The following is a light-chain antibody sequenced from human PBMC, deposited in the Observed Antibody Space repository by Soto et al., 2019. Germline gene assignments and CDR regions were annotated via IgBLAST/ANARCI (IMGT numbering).Light chain of an antibody. Sequence: QSVLTQPASLSGSPGQSITISCTGTSSDVGGYNYVSWYQQHPGKAPKLMIYEVSNRPSGVSNRFSGSKSGNTASLTISGLQAEDEADYYCSSYTSSSTRVLGGGTKLTVL. CDR1: SSDVGGYNY. V-gene: IGLV2-14*01. CDR3: SSYTSSSTRV. J-gene: IGLJ2*01. CDR2: EVS.